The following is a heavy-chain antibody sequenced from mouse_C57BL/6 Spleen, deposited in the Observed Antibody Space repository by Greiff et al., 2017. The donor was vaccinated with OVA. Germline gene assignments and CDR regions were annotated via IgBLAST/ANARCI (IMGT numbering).Heavy chain of an antibody. CDR1: GFTFSDYG. CDR3: ARPGYGSSPAWFAC. V-gene: IGHV5-17*01. Sequence: EVQVVESGGGLVKPGGSLKLSCAASGFTFSDYGMHWVRQAPEKGLEWVAYISSGSSTIYYADTVKGRFTISRDNAKNTLFLQMTSLRSEDTAMYYCARPGYGSSPAWFACWGQGTLVTVSA. D-gene: IGHD1-1*01. CDR2: ISSGSSTI. J-gene: IGHJ3*01.